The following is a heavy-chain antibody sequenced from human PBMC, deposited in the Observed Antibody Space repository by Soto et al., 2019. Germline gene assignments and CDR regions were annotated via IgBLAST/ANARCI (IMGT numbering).Heavy chain of an antibody. J-gene: IGHJ4*02. CDR1: GGSISSSNW. V-gene: IGHV4-4*02. CDR3: ARSNGIWFGELFLGFDY. D-gene: IGHD3-10*01. CDR2: IYHSGST. Sequence: QVQLQESGPGLVKPSGTLSLTCAVSGGSISSSNWWSWVRQPPGKGLEWIGEIYHSGSTNYNPSLKSRVTISVDKSKNQFSLKLSSVTAADTAVYYCARSNGIWFGELFLGFDYWGQGTLVTVSS.